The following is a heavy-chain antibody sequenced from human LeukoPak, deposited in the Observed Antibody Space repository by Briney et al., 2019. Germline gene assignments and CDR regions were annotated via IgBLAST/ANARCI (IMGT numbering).Heavy chain of an antibody. J-gene: IGHJ6*02. CDR2: IYYSGST. Sequence: SETLSLTCTVSGGSISSYYWSWIRQPPGKGLEWIGYIYYSGSTNYNPSLKSRVTISVDTSKNQFSLKLSSVTAADTAVYYCARRAYYYYGMDVWGQGTTVTVSS. V-gene: IGHV4-59*08. CDR1: GGSISSYY. CDR3: ARRAYYYYGMDV.